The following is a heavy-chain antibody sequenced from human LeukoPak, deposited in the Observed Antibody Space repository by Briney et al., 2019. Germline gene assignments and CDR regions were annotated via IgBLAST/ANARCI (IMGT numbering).Heavy chain of an antibody. CDR3: ARDHNYAFDN. CDR1: GFTFSDYS. J-gene: IGHJ4*02. D-gene: IGHD1-1*01. Sequence: GGSLRLSCAASGFTFSDYSMNWVRQAPGKGLEWISYIGISSGNTKYADSVKGRFTISGDNAKNSQYLQMNSLRVEDTAVYYCARDHNYAFDNWGQGTLVTVSS. V-gene: IGHV3-48*04. CDR2: IGISSGNT.